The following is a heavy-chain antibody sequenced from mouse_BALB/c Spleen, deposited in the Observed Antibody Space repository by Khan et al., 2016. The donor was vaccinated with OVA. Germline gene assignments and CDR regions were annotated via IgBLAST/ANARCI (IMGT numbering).Heavy chain of an antibody. J-gene: IGHJ3*01. Sequence: QVQRKQSGAELAIPGASVKMSCKASGYTFTSYTMHWVKQRPGQGLEWIGYMPPSNGYTNYIQTFRDKSTLTVDKSSSTAYMQLSSLKSEESAVYYCARVGANISNYGAWFAYWGKGTLVTVSA. V-gene: IGHV1-4*01. D-gene: IGHD1-1*02. CDR3: ARVGANISNYGAWFAY. CDR2: MPPSNGYT. CDR1: GYTFTSYT.